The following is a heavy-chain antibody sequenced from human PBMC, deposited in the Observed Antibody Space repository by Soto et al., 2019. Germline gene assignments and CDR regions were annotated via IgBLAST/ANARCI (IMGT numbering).Heavy chain of an antibody. D-gene: IGHD6-6*01. CDR3: ARHSSSPNWFDP. CDR2: IYHSGST. V-gene: IGHV4-30-2*01. Sequence: PSETLSLTCAVSGGSISSGGYSWSWIRQPPGKGLKWIGYIYHSGSTYYNPSLKSRVTISVDRSKNQFSLKLSSVTAADTAVYYCARHSSSPNWFDPWGQGTLVTVSS. CDR1: GGSISSGGYS. J-gene: IGHJ5*02.